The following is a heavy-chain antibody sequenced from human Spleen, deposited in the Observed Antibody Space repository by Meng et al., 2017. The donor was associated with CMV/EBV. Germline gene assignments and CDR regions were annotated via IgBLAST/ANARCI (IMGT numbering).Heavy chain of an antibody. Sequence: VELVGSGGRLVKVGGSLSLSCAASGFTFRTAWMSRVRQAPGKGLGWVSVISSGGSTYYADSVKGRFTISRDNSKNTLYLQMNSLRAEDTAVYYCARDMAVAGDYWGQGTLVTVSS. CDR3: ARDMAVAGDY. CDR2: ISSGGST. J-gene: IGHJ4*02. V-gene: IGHV3-66*01. D-gene: IGHD6-19*01. CDR1: GFTFRTAW.